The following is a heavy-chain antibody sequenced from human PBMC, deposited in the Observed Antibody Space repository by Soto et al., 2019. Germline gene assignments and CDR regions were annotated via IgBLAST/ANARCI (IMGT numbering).Heavy chain of an antibody. CDR3: AREPYSNYVMDV. D-gene: IGHD4-4*01. CDR2: IWYDGSNK. CDR1: GFIFSSYG. Sequence: QVQLVESGGGVVPPGGSLRLSCVASGFIFSSYGMYWVRQAPGKGLEWVGVIWYDGSNKYYGDSVKGRFTISRDNSKNTLYLQMSSLRAEDTAAYYCAREPYSNYVMDVWGQGTTVTVSS. V-gene: IGHV3-33*01. J-gene: IGHJ6*02.